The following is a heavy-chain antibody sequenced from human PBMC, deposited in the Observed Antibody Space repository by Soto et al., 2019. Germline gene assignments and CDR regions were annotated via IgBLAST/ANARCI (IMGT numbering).Heavy chain of an antibody. J-gene: IGHJ6*02. D-gene: IGHD2-2*01. CDR3: ASGGYCSSTSGFSYCYGMDV. CDR2: SRNKANSYTT. CDR1: GFTFSDHY. V-gene: IGHV3-72*01. Sequence: EVQLVESGGGLVQPGGSLRLSCAASGFTFSDHYMDWVRQAPGKGLEWVGRSRNKANSYTTEYAASVKCRFTISRDDSKNSLYLQMNSLITEDTAVYYGASGGYCSSTSGFSYCYGMDVWGQGTTVTVSS.